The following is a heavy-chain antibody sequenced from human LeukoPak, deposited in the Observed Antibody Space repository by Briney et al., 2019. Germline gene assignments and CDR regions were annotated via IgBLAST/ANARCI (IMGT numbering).Heavy chain of an antibody. J-gene: IGHJ6*03. V-gene: IGHV3-48*03. CDR2: ISSSGSTI. CDR3: ARLGSSWYQDYYYMDV. Sequence: AGGSLRLSCAASGFTFSSYEMNWVRQAPGKGLEWVSYISSSGSTIYYADSVKGRFTISRDNAKNSLYLQMNSLRAEDTAVYYCARLGSSWYQDYYYMDVWGEGTTVTVSS. CDR1: GFTFSSYE. D-gene: IGHD6-13*01.